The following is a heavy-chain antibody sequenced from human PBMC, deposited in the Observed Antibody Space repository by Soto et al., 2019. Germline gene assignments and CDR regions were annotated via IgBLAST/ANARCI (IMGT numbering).Heavy chain of an antibody. Sequence: ASVKVSCKPSGYPFTDLYMHWVRQAPGQGLEWMGIISPDGGRTSYAQKFQGRVTMTRDTSTSTVYMELSSLRSEDTAVYYCATRDPGHYWGQGTLVTVSS. J-gene: IGHJ4*02. CDR1: GYPFTDLY. V-gene: IGHV1-46*01. CDR2: ISPDGGRT. CDR3: ATRDPGHY.